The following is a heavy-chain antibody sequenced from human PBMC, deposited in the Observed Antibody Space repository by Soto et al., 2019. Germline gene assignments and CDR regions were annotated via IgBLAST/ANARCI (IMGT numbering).Heavy chain of an antibody. J-gene: IGHJ5*02. Sequence: ALRLSCAASGFTFRSYNMHWVRQAPGKGLEWVAVISYDENNRYYTESVKGRFTISRDNSKNTLYLQVNSLRAEDTAVYYCARAMDSAMASKDNWFDPWGQGT. CDR1: GFTFRSYN. CDR3: ARAMDSAMASKDNWFDP. V-gene: IGHV3-30-3*01. CDR2: ISYDENNR. D-gene: IGHD5-18*01.